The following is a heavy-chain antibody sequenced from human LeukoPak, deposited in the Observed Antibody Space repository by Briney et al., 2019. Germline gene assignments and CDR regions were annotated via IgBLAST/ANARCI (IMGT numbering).Heavy chain of an antibody. CDR2: ISSTSAYI. CDR1: GFTFSNYA. D-gene: IGHD2-8*02. CDR3: ARVAVSGPTGWFDS. Sequence: GGSLRLSCAASGFTFSNYAMGWVRQAPGKGLEWVSSISSTSAYIYYADSVKGRFTISRDNVDNVVYLQMNSLGAEDTAVYYCARVAVSGPTGWFDSWGQGTLVIVSS. J-gene: IGHJ5*01. V-gene: IGHV3-21*01.